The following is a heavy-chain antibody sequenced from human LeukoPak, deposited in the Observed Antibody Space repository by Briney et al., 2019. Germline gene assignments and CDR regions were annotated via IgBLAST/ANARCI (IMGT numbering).Heavy chain of an antibody. D-gene: IGHD3-22*01. Sequence: SVKVSCKASGGTFSSYAISWVRQAPGQGLEWMGRIIPILGIANCAQKFQGRVTITADKSTSTAYMELSSLRSEDTAVYYCATPYYYDSSGYPIDYWGQGTLVTVSS. CDR3: ATPYYYDSSGYPIDY. J-gene: IGHJ4*02. CDR2: IIPILGIA. V-gene: IGHV1-69*04. CDR1: GGTFSSYA.